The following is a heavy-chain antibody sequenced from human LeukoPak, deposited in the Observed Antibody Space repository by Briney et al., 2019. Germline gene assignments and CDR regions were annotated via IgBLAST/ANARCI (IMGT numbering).Heavy chain of an antibody. V-gene: IGHV1-2*02. CDR1: GYTFTGYY. CDR2: INPNSGGT. CDR3: ARRGVYYYDSSGRANYYFDF. J-gene: IGHJ4*02. D-gene: IGHD3-22*01. Sequence: ASVTVSCTASGYTFTGYYMHWVRQAPGQGLEWMGWINPNSGGTNYAQKLQGRVTMTTDTSTSIAYMELRSLRPDDTAMYYCARRGVYYYDSSGRANYYFDFWGQGTLVTVSS.